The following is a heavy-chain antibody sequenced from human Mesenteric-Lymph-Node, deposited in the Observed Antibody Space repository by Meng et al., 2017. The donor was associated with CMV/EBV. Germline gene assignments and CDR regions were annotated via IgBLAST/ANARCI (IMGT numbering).Heavy chain of an antibody. CDR1: GFSFSDYA. J-gene: IGHJ4*02. Sequence: GGSLRLSCAASGFSFSDYAMSWVRQAPGKGLEWVSGISGSGRSTYYADFVKGRFTISRDNSKNTLFVQMNSLRDEDTAVYYCASHTHYAGNPPGTHNCWGQGTLVTVSS. CDR3: ASHTHYAGNPPGTHNC. D-gene: IGHD1-14*01. V-gene: IGHV3-23*01. CDR2: ISGSGRST.